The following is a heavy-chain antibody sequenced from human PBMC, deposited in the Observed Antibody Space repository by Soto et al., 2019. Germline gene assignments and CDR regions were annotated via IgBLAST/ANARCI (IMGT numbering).Heavy chain of an antibody. CDR3: ARYAVGATEAYFDY. V-gene: IGHV4-34*01. CDR2: INHSGST. D-gene: IGHD1-26*01. CDR1: GGSFSCYY. Sequence: SETLSLTCAVYGGSFSCYYWSWIRQPPGKGLEWIGEINHSGSTNYNPSLKSRVTISVDTSKNQFSLKLSSVTAADTAVYYCARYAVGATEAYFDYWGQGTLVTVSS. J-gene: IGHJ4*02.